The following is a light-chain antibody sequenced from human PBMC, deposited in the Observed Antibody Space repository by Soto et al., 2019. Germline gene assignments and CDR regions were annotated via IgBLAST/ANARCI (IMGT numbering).Light chain of an antibody. V-gene: IGKV3-20*01. CDR3: QQYGSSLIT. J-gene: IGKJ5*01. CDR2: GAS. CDR1: QSVSSSY. Sequence: EIVLTQSPGTLCLSPGERGTLSLVASQSVSSSYLAWYQQKPGQAPRLLIYGASSRATGIPDRFSGSGSGTDFTLTISRLEPEGFAVYYCQQYGSSLITFGQGTRLAI.